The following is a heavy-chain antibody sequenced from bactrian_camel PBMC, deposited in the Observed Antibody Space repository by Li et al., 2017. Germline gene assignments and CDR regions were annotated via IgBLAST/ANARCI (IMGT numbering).Heavy chain of an antibody. Sequence: QVQLVESGGGLVQPGGSLRLSCAASGFTFSHWDMSWVRQVPGKGLDWVSRINTGDTYYAPSVQGRFTISRDNAKNTLFLQMNSLKTEDTGVYYCASATNNYWGQGTQVTVS. CDR3: ASATNNY. V-gene: IGHV3S33*01. D-gene: IGHD3*01. CDR1: GFTFSHWD. J-gene: IGHJ4*01. CDR2: INTGDT.